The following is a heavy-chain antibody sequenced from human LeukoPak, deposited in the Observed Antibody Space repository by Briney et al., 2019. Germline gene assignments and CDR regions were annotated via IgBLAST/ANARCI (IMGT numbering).Heavy chain of an antibody. J-gene: IGHJ4*02. D-gene: IGHD6-6*01. V-gene: IGHV3-23*01. CDR2: ISGGDTST. CDR1: GFIFSSYA. CDR3: VRALSSSSPY. Sequence: GGSLRLSCAASGFIFSSYAMNWVRQAPGKGLEWVSTISGGDTSTFYADSVKGRFTISRDSAKNSLYLQMNSLRVEDTAVYYCVRALSSSSPYWGQGTLVTVSS.